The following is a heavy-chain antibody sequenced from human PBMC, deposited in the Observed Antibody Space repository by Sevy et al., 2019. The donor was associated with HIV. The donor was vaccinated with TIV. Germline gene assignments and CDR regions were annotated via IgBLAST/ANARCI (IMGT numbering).Heavy chain of an antibody. D-gene: IGHD4-17*01. J-gene: IGHJ4*02. Sequence: GGSLRLSCAASGFTFSDHGMHWVRQAPGKGLDWVAAISYEGNNRYYADSVKGRFTISRDNSKNTLYLQMDSVRPEDTAVYYCAKEDYGSNVPNYFASWGQGTRVTVSS. V-gene: IGHV3-30*18. CDR1: GFTFSDHG. CDR2: ISYEGNNR. CDR3: AKEDYGSNVPNYFAS.